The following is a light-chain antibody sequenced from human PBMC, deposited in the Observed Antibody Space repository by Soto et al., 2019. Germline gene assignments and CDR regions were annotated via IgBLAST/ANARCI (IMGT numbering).Light chain of an antibody. V-gene: IGLV2-14*02. Sequence: QSALTQPASVSGSPGQSITISCTGTSSNVGSYDLVSWYQQHPGKAPKLLIYEVTKRPSGVSNRFSGSKSGNTASLTISGLQAEDEADYYCCSYTSSTTPLFGGGTKLTVL. CDR1: SSNVGSYDL. CDR2: EVT. CDR3: CSYTSSTTPL. J-gene: IGLJ2*01.